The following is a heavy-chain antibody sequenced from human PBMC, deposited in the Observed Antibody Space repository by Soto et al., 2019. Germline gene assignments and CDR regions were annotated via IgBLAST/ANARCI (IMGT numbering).Heavy chain of an antibody. CDR2: IYYSGST. Sequence: SETLSLTCTVSGGSISSSSYYWGWIRQPPGKGLEWIGSIYYSGSTYYNPSLKSRVTISVDTSKNQFSLKLSSVTAADTAVYYCALTGYHIGPNWFDPWGQGTLVTVSS. CDR1: GGSISSSSYY. J-gene: IGHJ5*02. CDR3: ALTGYHIGPNWFDP. V-gene: IGHV4-39*01. D-gene: IGHD3-9*01.